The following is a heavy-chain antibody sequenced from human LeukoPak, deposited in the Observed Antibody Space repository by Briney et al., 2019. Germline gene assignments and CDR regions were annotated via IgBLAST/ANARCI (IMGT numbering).Heavy chain of an antibody. D-gene: IGHD4-11*01. V-gene: IGHV3-30*03. J-gene: IGHJ6*02. CDR2: ISYDGSNK. Sequence: GRSLILSCAASGFTFSSYGMHWVRQAPGKGLEWVAVISYDGSNKYYADSVKGRFTISRDNSKNTLYLQMNSLRAEDTAVYYCAQSPRNYYYYGMDVWGQGTTVTVSS. CDR3: AQSPRNYYYYGMDV. CDR1: GFTFSSYG.